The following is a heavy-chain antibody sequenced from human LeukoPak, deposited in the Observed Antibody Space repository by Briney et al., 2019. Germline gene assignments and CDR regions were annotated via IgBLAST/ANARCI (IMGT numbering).Heavy chain of an antibody. CDR1: GGSFSDYY. J-gene: IGHJ4*02. D-gene: IGHD3-10*01. Sequence: SETLSLTCAVYGGSFSDYYWDWIRQPPGKGLEWIGEINHSGSTNYNPSLKSRVTISVDTSKNQFSVKLNSVTAADTAVYYCAREGYYGSGSYYRPFDYWGQGTLVTVSS. CDR3: AREGYYGSGSYYRPFDY. V-gene: IGHV4-34*01. CDR2: INHSGST.